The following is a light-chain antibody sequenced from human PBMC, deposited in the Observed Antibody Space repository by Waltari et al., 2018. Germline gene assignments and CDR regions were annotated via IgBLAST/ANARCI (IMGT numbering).Light chain of an antibody. CDR3: QQYDNFPLT. CDR2: AAS. J-gene: IGKJ4*01. V-gene: IGKV1-39*01. CDR1: QSISSY. Sequence: DIQMTQSPSSLSASVGDRVTITCRASQSISSYLNWYQQKPGKAPKLLIYAASSLQSGVPSRFSGSGSGTDFTLTISSLQPEDFATYYCQQYDNFPLTFGGGTKVEIK.